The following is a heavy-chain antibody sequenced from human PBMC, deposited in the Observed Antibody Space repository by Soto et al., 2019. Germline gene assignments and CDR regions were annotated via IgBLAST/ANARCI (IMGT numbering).Heavy chain of an antibody. D-gene: IGHD6-13*01. J-gene: IGHJ6*02. CDR3: ARDKGAAAGTYRYYYYGMDV. Sequence: GASVKASCKASGGTFSSYAISWVRQAPGQGLEWMGGIIPIFGTANYAQKFQGRVTITADESTSTAYMELNSLRAEDTAVYYCARDKGAAAGTYRYYYYGMDVWGQGTTVTVSS. V-gene: IGHV1-69*13. CDR1: GGTFSSYA. CDR2: IIPIFGTA.